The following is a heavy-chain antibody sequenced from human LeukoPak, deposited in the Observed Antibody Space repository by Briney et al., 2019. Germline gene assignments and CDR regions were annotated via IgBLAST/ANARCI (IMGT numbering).Heavy chain of an antibody. CDR2: IYSGGST. Sequence: QPGGFRTLSCAVSGFTVSSNCMSWVRQAPGEGLEWVSVIYSGGSTYYAVTVKGRFTISRDNSKNTLYLQMNSLRAEDTAVYYCASMQSGPDGDFDNWGGGTVGTVSS. CDR3: ASMQSGPDGDFDN. J-gene: IGHJ4*02. V-gene: IGHV3-66*01. D-gene: IGHD3-3*01. CDR1: GFTVSSNC.